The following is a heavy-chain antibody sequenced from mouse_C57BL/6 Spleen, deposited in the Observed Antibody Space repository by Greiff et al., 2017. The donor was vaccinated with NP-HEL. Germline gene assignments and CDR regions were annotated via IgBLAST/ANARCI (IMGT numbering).Heavy chain of an antibody. CDR1: GYTFTSYW. CDR2: IDPNSGGT. J-gene: IGHJ4*01. V-gene: IGHV1-72*01. Sequence: QVQLKESGAELVKPGASVKLSCKASGYTFTSYWMHWVKQRPGRGLEWIGRIDPNSGGTKYNEKFKSKATLTVDKPSSTAYMQLSSLTSEDSAVYYCARPYYYGSSWNYAMDYWGQGTSVTVSS. CDR3: ARPYYYGSSWNYAMDY. D-gene: IGHD1-1*01.